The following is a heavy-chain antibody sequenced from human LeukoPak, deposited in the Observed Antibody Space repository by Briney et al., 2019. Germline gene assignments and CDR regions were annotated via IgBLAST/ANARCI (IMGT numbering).Heavy chain of an antibody. D-gene: IGHD6-13*01. CDR3: ARGNAKRQNIAAAGDYFDY. CDR2: INHSGST. J-gene: IGHJ4*02. V-gene: IGHV4-34*01. Sequence: SETLSLTCAVYGGSFSGYYWSWIRQPPGKGLEWIGEINHSGSTNYNPSLKSRVTISVDTSKNQFSLKLSSVTAADTAVYYCARGNAKRQNIAAAGDYFDYWGQGTLVTVSS. CDR1: GGSFSGYY.